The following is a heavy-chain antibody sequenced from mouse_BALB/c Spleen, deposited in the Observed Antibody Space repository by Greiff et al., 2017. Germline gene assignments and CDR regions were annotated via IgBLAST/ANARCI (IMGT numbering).Heavy chain of an antibody. Sequence: DVMLVESGGGLVKLGGSLKLSCAASGFTFSSYYMSWVRQTPEKRLELVAAINSNGGSTYYPDTVKGRFTISRDNAKNTLYLQMSSLKSEDTALYYCARHYFDYWGQGTTLTVSS. J-gene: IGHJ2*01. CDR2: INSNGGST. CDR1: GFTFSSYY. V-gene: IGHV5-6-2*01. CDR3: ARHYFDY.